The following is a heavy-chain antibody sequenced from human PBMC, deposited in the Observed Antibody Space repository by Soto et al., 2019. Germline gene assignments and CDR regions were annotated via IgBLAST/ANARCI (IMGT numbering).Heavy chain of an antibody. CDR3: ARDQRHFYDRSGYYRDVFDI. D-gene: IGHD3-22*01. J-gene: IGHJ3*02. Sequence: GASVKVSCKASGYTFTSYGVHWVRQAPGQRLEWMGWINAGNGNTKYSQKFQGRVTITRDTSASTAYMELSSLRSEDTAVYYCARDQRHFYDRSGYYRDVFDISGQGTMVTVSS. V-gene: IGHV1-3*01. CDR1: GYTFTSYG. CDR2: INAGNGNT.